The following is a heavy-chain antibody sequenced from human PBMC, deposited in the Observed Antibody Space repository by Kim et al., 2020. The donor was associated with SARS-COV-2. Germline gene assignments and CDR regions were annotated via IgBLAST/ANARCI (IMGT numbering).Heavy chain of an antibody. CDR3: AIGAYDILTGFDAVGY. CDR2: IYYSGST. J-gene: IGHJ4*02. V-gene: IGHV4-59*01. D-gene: IGHD3-9*01. CDR1: GGSISSYY. Sequence: SETLSLTCTVSGGSISSYYWSWIRQPPGKGLEWIGYIYYSGSTNYNPSLKSRVTISVDTSKNQFSLKLSSVTAADTAVYYCAIGAYDILTGFDAVGYWGQGTLVTVSS.